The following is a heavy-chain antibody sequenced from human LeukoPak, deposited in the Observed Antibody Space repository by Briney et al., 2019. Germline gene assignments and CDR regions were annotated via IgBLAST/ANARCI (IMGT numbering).Heavy chain of an antibody. CDR1: GGSIRSSSYY. V-gene: IGHV4-39*01. CDR2: IFYNGST. CDR3: ARLRSGFYFDS. J-gene: IGHJ4*02. Sequence: SETLSLTCTVSGGSIRSSSYYWGWIRQPPGKGLEWLANIFYNGSTFYNPSLKSRVTISVDTSQNQFSLKLSSVTAADTAVYYCARLRSGFYFDSWGQGTLVTVSS. D-gene: IGHD6-19*01.